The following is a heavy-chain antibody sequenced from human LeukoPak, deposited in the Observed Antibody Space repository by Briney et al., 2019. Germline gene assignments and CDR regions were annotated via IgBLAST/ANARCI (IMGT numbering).Heavy chain of an antibody. CDR2: IYSGGST. CDR3: ASPSYYSSYDGDY. D-gene: IGHD5-12*01. Sequence: GGSLRLSCAASGFTVSSNYMSWVRQAPGKGLEWVSVIYSGGSTYYADSVKGRFTISRHNSKNTLYLQMNSLRAEDTAVYYCASPSYYSSYDGDYWGQGTLVTVSS. CDR1: GFTVSSNY. J-gene: IGHJ4*02. V-gene: IGHV3-53*04.